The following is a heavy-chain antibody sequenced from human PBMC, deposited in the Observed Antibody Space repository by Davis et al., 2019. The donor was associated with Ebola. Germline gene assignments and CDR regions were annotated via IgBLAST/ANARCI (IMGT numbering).Heavy chain of an antibody. CDR2: ISWNSGTI. J-gene: IGHJ6*02. CDR3: AKDYSSSPHGMDV. D-gene: IGHD6-13*01. V-gene: IGHV3-9*01. CDR1: GFTFDGYA. Sequence: PGGSLRLSCTASGFTFDGYAMHWVRQAPGKGLEWVSGISWNSGTIGYADSVKGRFTISRDNAKNSLYLQMNSLRAEDTALYYCAKDYSSSPHGMDVWGQGTTVTVSS.